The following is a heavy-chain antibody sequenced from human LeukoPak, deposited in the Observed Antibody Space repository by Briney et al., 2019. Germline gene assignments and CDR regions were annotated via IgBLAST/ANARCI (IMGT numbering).Heavy chain of an antibody. J-gene: IGHJ4*02. V-gene: IGHV4-59*01. D-gene: IGHD3-3*01. CDR1: GGSISSYY. CDR3: ARWRFWSGYSSFDY. CDR2: IYYSGST. Sequence: QVQLQESGPGLVKPSETLSLTCTVSGGSISSYYWSWIRQPPDKGLELIGYIYYSGSTNYNPSLKSRVTISVDTSKNQFSLKLSSVTAADTAVYYCARWRFWSGYSSFDYWGQGTLVTVSS.